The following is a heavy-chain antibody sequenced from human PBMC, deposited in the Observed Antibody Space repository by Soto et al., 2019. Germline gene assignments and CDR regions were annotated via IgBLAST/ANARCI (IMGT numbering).Heavy chain of an antibody. CDR2: IYYSGST. J-gene: IGHJ5*02. Sequence: PSETLSLTCTVYGGSISSYYWIWIRQPPGKGLEWIGYIYYSGSTNYNPSLKSRATISVDTSKNQFSLKLSSVTAADTAVYYCARDSRYGENWFDPWGQGTLVTVSS. CDR3: ARDSRYGENWFDP. D-gene: IGHD3-10*01. CDR1: GGSISSYY. V-gene: IGHV4-59*01.